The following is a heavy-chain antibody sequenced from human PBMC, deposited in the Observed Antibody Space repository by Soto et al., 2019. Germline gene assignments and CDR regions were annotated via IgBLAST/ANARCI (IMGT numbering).Heavy chain of an antibody. J-gene: IGHJ4*02. CDR2: IKQDGSEK. D-gene: IGHD3-10*01. V-gene: IGHV3-7*01. CDR1: GFTFSTYW. CDR3: ARGGSESDY. Sequence: EVQLVESGGGLVQPGGSLRLSCAVSGFTFSTYWMTWVRQAPGKGLEWVANIKQDGSEKHYVDSVKGRFTISRDNAKNSLYLQMNSRRAEDTAVYFCARGGSESDYWGQGTRVTVSS.